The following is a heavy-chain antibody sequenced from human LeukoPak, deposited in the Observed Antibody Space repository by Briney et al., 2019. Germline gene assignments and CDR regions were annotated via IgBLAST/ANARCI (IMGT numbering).Heavy chain of an antibody. CDR3: ASPHLNCSSTSCYTVRAFDI. Sequence: SETLSLTCAVSGYSISGGYYWGWIRQPPGKGLEWIGSIYHSGSTYYNPSLKSRVTISVDTSKNQFSLKLSSVTAADTAVYYCASPHLNCSSTSCYTVRAFDIWGQGTMVTVSS. CDR2: IYHSGST. J-gene: IGHJ3*02. CDR1: GYSISGGYY. V-gene: IGHV4-38-2*01. D-gene: IGHD2-2*02.